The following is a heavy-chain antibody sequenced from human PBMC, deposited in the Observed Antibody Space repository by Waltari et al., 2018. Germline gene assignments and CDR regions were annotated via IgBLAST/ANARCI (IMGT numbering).Heavy chain of an antibody. Sequence: GCSRQPPGQGLEWIATLSYSGATYSSPSLKSRVTISRDTSKNQVSLKLGSVTAADTAVYYCATYMGASLGTAAFDVWGQGTMVTVSS. CDR3: ATYMGASLGTAAFDV. D-gene: IGHD1-1*01. V-gene: IGHV4-39*01. CDR2: LSYSGAT. J-gene: IGHJ3*01.